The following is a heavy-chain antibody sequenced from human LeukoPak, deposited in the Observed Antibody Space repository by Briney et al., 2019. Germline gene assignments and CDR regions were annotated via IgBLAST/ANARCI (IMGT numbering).Heavy chain of an antibody. Sequence: GGSPRLSCAASGFTFSSYAMHWVRQAPGKGLEWVSGITGGGDTTFYADSVKGRFTISRDNPKNTLYLQMNSLRADDTAVYYCARDARLVAFDNWGQGTLVTVSS. V-gene: IGHV3-23*01. CDR1: GFTFSSYA. D-gene: IGHD5-12*01. CDR2: ITGGGDTT. CDR3: ARDARLVAFDN. J-gene: IGHJ4*02.